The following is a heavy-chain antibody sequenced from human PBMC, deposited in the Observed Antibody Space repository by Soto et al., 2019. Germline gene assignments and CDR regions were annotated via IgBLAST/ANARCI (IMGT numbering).Heavy chain of an antibody. CDR2: ISQTSGVV. J-gene: IGHJ4*02. CDR1: GFVFDSYH. D-gene: IGHD5-12*01. Sequence: GGSLRLSCTASGFVFDSYHMNWVRQGPGKGLEWVAYISQTSGVVYYADSVRGRFTTSRDNARNSLYLQMNSLRGDDAAVYFCAREAVNGFDWDSWGQGTLVTVSS. CDR3: AREAVNGFDWDS. V-gene: IGHV3-48*01.